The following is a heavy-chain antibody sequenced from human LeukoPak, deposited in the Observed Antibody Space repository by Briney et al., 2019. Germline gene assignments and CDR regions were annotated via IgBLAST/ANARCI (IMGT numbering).Heavy chain of an antibody. CDR1: GGSISGSSYY. V-gene: IGHV4-39*01. Sequence: NPSETLSLTCIVSGGSISGSSYYWGWIRQPPGKGLEWIGSIYYNGGTQYNPSLKSRATISVDTSKNQFSLKLSSVTAADTAAYYCARRGCSSTSCYSLSFDPWGQGTLVTVSS. J-gene: IGHJ5*02. D-gene: IGHD2-2*01. CDR3: ARRGCSSTSCYSLSFDP. CDR2: IYYNGGT.